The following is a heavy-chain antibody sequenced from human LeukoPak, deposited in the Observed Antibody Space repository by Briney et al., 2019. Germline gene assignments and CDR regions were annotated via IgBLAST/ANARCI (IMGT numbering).Heavy chain of an antibody. J-gene: IGHJ6*03. V-gene: IGHV4-59*01. Sequence: PSETLSLTCTVSGGSISSYYWSWIRQPPGKGLEWIGYIYYSGSTNYNPSLKSRVTISVDTSKNQFSLKLSSVTAAGTAVYYCARTYSSSFPYYYYYYMDVWGKGTTVTVSS. CDR3: ARTYSSSFPYYYYYYMDV. D-gene: IGHD6-6*01. CDR2: IYYSGST. CDR1: GGSISSYY.